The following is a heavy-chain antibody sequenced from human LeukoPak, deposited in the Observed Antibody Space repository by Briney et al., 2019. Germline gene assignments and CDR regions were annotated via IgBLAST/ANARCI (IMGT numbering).Heavy chain of an antibody. CDR3: ARGAYCGGDCFWWFDP. CDR2: IYYSGTT. D-gene: IGHD2-21*02. Sequence: KPSETLSLTCTVSGGSISNYYWSWIRQPPGKGLEWIGYIYYSGTTKYNPSLKSRVTISLDTSKNQFSLELSSVTAADTAVYYCARGAYCGGDCFWWFDPWGQGTLVTVSS. J-gene: IGHJ5*02. V-gene: IGHV4-59*01. CDR1: GGSISNYY.